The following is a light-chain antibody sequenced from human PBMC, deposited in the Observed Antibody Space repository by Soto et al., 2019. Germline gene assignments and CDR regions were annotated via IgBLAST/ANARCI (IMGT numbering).Light chain of an antibody. J-gene: IGLJ2*01. CDR2: EVN. CDR3: CSYGGDRI. V-gene: IGLV2-23*02. Sequence: QSVLTQPASVSGSPGQSIAISCTGTSSNVGGYNFVSWYQQHPGKAPKLLIYEVNTRPSGVSNRFSGSKSDNTASLTISGLQAADEADYYCCSYGGDRIFGGGTKLTVL. CDR1: SSNVGGYNF.